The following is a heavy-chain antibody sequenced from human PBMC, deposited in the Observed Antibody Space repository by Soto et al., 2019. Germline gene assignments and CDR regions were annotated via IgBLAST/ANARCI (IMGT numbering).Heavy chain of an antibody. J-gene: IGHJ4*02. CDR2: LNPTAGRT. V-gene: IGHV1-46*01. D-gene: IGHD2-21*02. Sequence: QVQLVQSAAEVRRPGASVKVSCRTSGYAFSTYLMHWVRQAPGQGLEWMGILNPTAGRTSYSQKFQGRVTMTSDASTSTAYMELTGLRSDDTAVYYCASALRGGVTGVTAAYWGQGTLVTVSS. CDR1: GYAFSTYL. CDR3: ASALRGGVTGVTAAY.